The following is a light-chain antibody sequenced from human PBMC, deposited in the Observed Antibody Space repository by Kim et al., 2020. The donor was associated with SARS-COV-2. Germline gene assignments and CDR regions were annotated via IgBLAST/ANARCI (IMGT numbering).Light chain of an antibody. Sequence: QSALTQPASVSGSPGQSITISCTGTSSDVGSYNLVSWYQQHPGKAPKLMIYEVSKRPSGVSNRFSGSKSGNTASLTISGLQAEDEADYYCCSYAGSSTSPLFGGGTQLTVL. V-gene: IGLV2-23*02. CDR1: SSDVGSYNL. CDR2: EVS. CDR3: CSYAGSSTSPL. J-gene: IGLJ2*01.